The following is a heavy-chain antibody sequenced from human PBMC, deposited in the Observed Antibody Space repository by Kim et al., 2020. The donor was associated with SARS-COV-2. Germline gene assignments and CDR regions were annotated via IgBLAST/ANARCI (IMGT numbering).Heavy chain of an antibody. CDR1: GYTFTSYG. Sequence: ASVKVSCKASGYTFTSYGISWVRQAPGQGLVWMGWISAYNGNTNYAQKLQGRVTMTTDTSTSTAYMELRSLRSDDTAVYYCARGLLEATGYYYYYYGMDVWGQGTTVTVSS. D-gene: IGHD1-1*01. J-gene: IGHJ6*02. V-gene: IGHV1-18*01. CDR3: ARGLLEATGYYYYYYGMDV. CDR2: ISAYNGNT.